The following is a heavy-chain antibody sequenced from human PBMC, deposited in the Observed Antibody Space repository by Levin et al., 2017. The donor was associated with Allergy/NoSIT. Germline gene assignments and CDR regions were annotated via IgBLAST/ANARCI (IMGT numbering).Heavy chain of an antibody. D-gene: IGHD3-22*01. Sequence: GGSLRLSCAASGFTFSSYAMSWVRQAPGKGLEWVSAISGSGGSTYYADSVKGRFTISRDNSKNTLYLQMNSLRAEDTAVYYCAKDRGEYYDSSGYHGAGYWGQGTLVTVSS. CDR3: AKDRGEYYDSSGYHGAGY. V-gene: IGHV3-23*01. CDR1: GFTFSSYA. J-gene: IGHJ4*02. CDR2: ISGSGGST.